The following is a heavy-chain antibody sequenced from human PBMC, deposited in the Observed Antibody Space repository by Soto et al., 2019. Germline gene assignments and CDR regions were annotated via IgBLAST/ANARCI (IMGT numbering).Heavy chain of an antibody. D-gene: IGHD3-22*01. J-gene: IGHJ6*02. CDR3: AKGLVVKAPYYYYGMDV. CDR1: GVTFSSYA. V-gene: IGHV3-23*01. CDR2: ISGSGGST. Sequence: HHGGCLRLSSGASGVTFSSYAMSWVRQAPRKGLEWVSAISGSGGSTYYADSVKGRFTISRDNSKNTLYLQMNSLRAEDTAVYYCAKGLVVKAPYYYYGMDVWGQGTTVTVSS.